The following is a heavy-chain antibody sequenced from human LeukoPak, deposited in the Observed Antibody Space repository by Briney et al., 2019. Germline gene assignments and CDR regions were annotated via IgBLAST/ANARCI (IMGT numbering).Heavy chain of an antibody. CDR3: ARARGYASSWDY. V-gene: IGHV3-7*01. CDR2: IKQDGSEN. J-gene: IGHJ4*02. D-gene: IGHD5-12*01. CDR1: GFTFSSYW. Sequence: GGSLRLSCAASGFTFSSYWMSWVCQAPGKGLEWVANIKQDGSENNYVDSVKGRFTISRDNAKNSLDLQMNSLRGEDTAVYYCARARGYASSWDYWGQGTLVTVSS.